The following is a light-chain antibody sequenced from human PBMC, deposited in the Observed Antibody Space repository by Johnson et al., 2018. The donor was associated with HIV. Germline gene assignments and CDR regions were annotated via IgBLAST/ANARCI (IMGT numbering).Light chain of an antibody. CDR2: DNN. CDR1: SSNIGNNY. Sequence: QSVLKQPPSVSAAPGQKVTISCSGSSSNIGNNYVSWYQQLPGTAPKLLIYDNNKRPSGIPDRFSGSKSGTSATLDITGLRTEDEADYYCGTWDSSLSAGFYVFGTGTKVTVL. V-gene: IGLV1-51*01. CDR3: GTWDSSLSAGFYV. J-gene: IGLJ1*01.